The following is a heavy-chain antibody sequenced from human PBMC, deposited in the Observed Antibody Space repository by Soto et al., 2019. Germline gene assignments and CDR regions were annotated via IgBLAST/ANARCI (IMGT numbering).Heavy chain of an antibody. V-gene: IGHV1-8*01. D-gene: IGHD7-27*01. J-gene: IGHJ4*02. CDR2: RNPDSGDT. CDR3: ARSRGGTGVHFDY. Sequence: QVQLVQSGAEVKEPGASVKVSCKASGYTFTNYDINWVRQATGQGPKWMGWRNPDSGDTGYVPNFQGRVTMTRSPSISTAYMELSDLRSEDTAVYYCARSRGGTGVHFDYWGQGTLVTVSS. CDR1: GYTFTNYD.